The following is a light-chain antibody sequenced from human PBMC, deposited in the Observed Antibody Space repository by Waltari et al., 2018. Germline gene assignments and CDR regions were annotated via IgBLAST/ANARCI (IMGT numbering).Light chain of an antibody. CDR3: SSYTSSSTGI. Sequence: QSALTQPASVSGSPGQAITISCTGTSRDVVGYNFVSWYQQHPGKVPKLILYEVYNRPSGVSYRFSGSKSGNTASLTISGLQAEDEADYYCSSYTSSSTGIFGGGTKLTVL. J-gene: IGLJ2*01. CDR2: EVY. V-gene: IGLV2-14*01. CDR1: SRDVVGYNF.